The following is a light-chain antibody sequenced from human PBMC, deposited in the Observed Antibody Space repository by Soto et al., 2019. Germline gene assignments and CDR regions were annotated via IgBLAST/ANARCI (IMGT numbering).Light chain of an antibody. CDR1: SSDVGTYNF. V-gene: IGLV2-14*01. J-gene: IGLJ3*02. CDR2: EVS. CDR3: SSHSSTSTPWV. Sequence: QSALTQPASVSGSPGQSITISCTGTSSDVGTYNFVSWYQQHPGKAPKLMIYEVSSRPSGVSNRFSGSKSGNTASLTISGLQAEDEADYYCSSHSSTSTPWVFGGGTKLTVL.